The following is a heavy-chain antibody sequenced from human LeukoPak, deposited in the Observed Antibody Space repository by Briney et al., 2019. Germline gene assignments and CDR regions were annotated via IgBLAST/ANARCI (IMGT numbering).Heavy chain of an antibody. D-gene: IGHD1-26*01. CDR3: ARDGESGVDY. CDR2: FDPEDGET. V-gene: IGHV1-24*01. CDR1: GYTLTELS. Sequence: AASVKVSCKVSGYTLTELSMHWVRQAPGKGLEWMGGFDPEDGETIYAQKLQGRVTMTTDTSTSTAYMELRSLRSDDTAVYYCARDGESGVDYWGQGTLVTVSS. J-gene: IGHJ4*02.